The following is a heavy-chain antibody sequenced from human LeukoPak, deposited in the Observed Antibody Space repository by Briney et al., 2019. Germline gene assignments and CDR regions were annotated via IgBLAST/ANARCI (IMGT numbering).Heavy chain of an antibody. Sequence: SETLSLTCAVYGGSFSGYYWSWIRQPPGKELEWIGEINHSGSTNYNPSLKSRVTISVDTSKTQFSLKLSSVTAADTAVYYCARDSSGYYSRAFDIWGQGTMVTVSS. J-gene: IGHJ3*02. CDR3: ARDSSGYYSRAFDI. CDR2: INHSGST. D-gene: IGHD3-22*01. CDR1: GGSFSGYY. V-gene: IGHV4-34*01.